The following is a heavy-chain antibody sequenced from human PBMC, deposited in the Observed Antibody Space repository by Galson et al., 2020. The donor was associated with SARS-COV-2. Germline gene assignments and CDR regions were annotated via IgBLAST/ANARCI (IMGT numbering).Heavy chain of an antibody. CDR1: GFTFSSYA. V-gene: IGHV3-30*04. CDR2: ISYDGSNK. J-gene: IGHJ4*02. D-gene: IGHD1-26*01. Sequence: GGSLRLSCAASGFTFSSYAMHWVRQAPGKGLEWVAVISYDGSNKYYADPVKGRFTISRDNSKNTLYLQMNSLRAEDTAVYYCARPYSGSYFSYFDYWGQGTLVTVSS. CDR3: ARPYSGSYFSYFDY.